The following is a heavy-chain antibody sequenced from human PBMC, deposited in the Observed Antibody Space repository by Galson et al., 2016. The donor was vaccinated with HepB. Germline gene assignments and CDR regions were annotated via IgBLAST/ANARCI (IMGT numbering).Heavy chain of an antibody. CDR3: ARTNSKTYGGGNLDY. CDR1: GDSVSSNSAA. V-gene: IGHV6-1*01. D-gene: IGHD4-23*01. CDR2: TYYRSKWFN. J-gene: IGHJ4*01. Sequence: CAIPGDSVSSNSAAWNRIRQSPSRDLAWLGRTYYRSKWFNDYATSVKSRINSSPDTSKNQFYLQLNSVTPEDTAVYYCARTNSKTYGGGNLDYWGQGTLVTVSS.